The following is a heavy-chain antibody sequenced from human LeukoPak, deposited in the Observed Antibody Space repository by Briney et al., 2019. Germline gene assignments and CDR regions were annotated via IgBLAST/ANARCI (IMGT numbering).Heavy chain of an antibody. CDR3: ARHGNYYDSSGYNYYFDY. J-gene: IGHJ4*02. D-gene: IGHD3-22*01. CDR2: IYYSGST. Sequence: SETLSLTCTVSGVSISSYYWSWLRQPPGKGLEWIGNIYYSGSTKYNPSLKRRVTISVDTSKNHFSLKLSSVTAADTAVYYCARHGNYYDSSGYNYYFDYWGQGTLGTVSS. CDR1: GVSISSYY. V-gene: IGHV4-59*08.